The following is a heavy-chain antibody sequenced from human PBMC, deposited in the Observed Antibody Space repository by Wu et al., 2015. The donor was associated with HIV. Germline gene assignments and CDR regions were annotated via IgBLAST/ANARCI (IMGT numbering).Heavy chain of an antibody. Sequence: QVQLVQSGNDVKRPGASVKVSCKGSGYTFSSYGITWVRQAPGQGLEWMGYISANNGYTKYAENFQGRLTITTDTSTRTTYMELRSLRPDDTAIYFCARDADGIVGTKIGRYFDRWGRGXLIVVSS. CDR3: ARDADGIVGTKIGRYFDR. CDR2: ISANNGYT. J-gene: IGHJ2*01. D-gene: IGHD1-26*01. CDR1: GYTFSSYG. V-gene: IGHV1-18*01.